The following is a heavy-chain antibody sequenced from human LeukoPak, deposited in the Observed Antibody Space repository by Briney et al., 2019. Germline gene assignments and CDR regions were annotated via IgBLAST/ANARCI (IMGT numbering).Heavy chain of an antibody. D-gene: IGHD3-22*01. CDR2: IKQDGSEK. Sequence: GGSLRLSCAASGFTFSSYWMSWVRQAPGKGLEWVANIKQDGSEKYYVDSVKGRFTISRDNAKNSLYLQMNSLRAEDTAVYYRARGGYYSWFDPWGQGTLVTVSS. J-gene: IGHJ5*02. CDR1: GFTFSSYW. CDR3: ARGGYYSWFDP. V-gene: IGHV3-7*01.